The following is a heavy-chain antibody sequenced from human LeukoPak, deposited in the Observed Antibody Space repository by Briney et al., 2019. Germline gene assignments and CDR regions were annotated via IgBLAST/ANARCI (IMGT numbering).Heavy chain of an antibody. D-gene: IGHD1-1*01. J-gene: IGHJ4*02. Sequence: KPSETLSLPCAVSGYSISSGYYWGWIRQPPGKGLEWIGSIYHSGSTYYNPSLKSRVTISVDTSTNQCSLKLSSVTAADTAVYYCARHFKEQLGEIYFDCWGEGTLVTLSS. V-gene: IGHV4-38-2*01. CDR3: ARHFKEQLGEIYFDC. CDR1: GYSISSGYY. CDR2: IYHSGST.